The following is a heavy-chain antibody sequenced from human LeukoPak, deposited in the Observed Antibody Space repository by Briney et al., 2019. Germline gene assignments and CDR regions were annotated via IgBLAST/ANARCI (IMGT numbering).Heavy chain of an antibody. V-gene: IGHV3-48*03. CDR3: ASGKIGDLLYTFDY. Sequence: PGGSLRLSCAASGFTFSSYEMNWVRQAPGKGLEWVSYISSSGSTIFYADSVKGRFTISRDKAKNSLYLQINSLRAEDTAVYYCASGKIGDLLYTFDYWGQGTLVTVSS. J-gene: IGHJ4*02. CDR1: GFTFSSYE. D-gene: IGHD3-10*01. CDR2: ISSSGSTI.